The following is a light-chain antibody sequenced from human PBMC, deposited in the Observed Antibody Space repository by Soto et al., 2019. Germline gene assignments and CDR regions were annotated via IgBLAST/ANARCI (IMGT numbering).Light chain of an antibody. CDR2: GAS. Sequence: DIGLTQSPGTLSLSPGERATLSCRAIQSVSSSYLAWYQQKPGQAPRLLIYGASSRATGIPDRFSGSGSGTDFTLTISRLEPEDFAVYYCQQYGSSPPTFGQGTKVEIK. CDR1: QSVSSSY. CDR3: QQYGSSPPT. V-gene: IGKV3-20*01. J-gene: IGKJ1*01.